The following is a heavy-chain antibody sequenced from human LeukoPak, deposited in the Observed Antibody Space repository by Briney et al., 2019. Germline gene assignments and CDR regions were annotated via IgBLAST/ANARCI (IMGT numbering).Heavy chain of an antibody. CDR1: GGSFSGYY. CDR2: INHSGST. Sequence: SETLPLTCAVYGGSFSGYYWSWIRQPPGKGLEWIGEINHSGSTNYNPSLKSRVTMSVDTSKNQFSLNLSSVIAADTAVYYCARAGYSYGYGDYYYYCIDVWGQGTTVIVSS. V-gene: IGHV4-34*01. CDR3: ARAGYSYGYGDYYYYCIDV. D-gene: IGHD5-18*01. J-gene: IGHJ6*02.